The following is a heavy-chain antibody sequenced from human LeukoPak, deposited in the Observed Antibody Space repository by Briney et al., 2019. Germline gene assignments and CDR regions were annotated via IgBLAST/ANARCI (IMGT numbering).Heavy chain of an antibody. J-gene: IGHJ4*02. V-gene: IGHV1-2*02. D-gene: IGHD3-22*01. CDR1: GGTFSSYA. Sequence: SVKVSCKASGGTFSSYAISWVRQAPGQGLEWMGWINPNSGGTNYAQKFQGRVTMTRDTSISTAYMELSRLRSDDTAVYYCARDHDSSGYYYDGSAYWGQGTLVTVSS. CDR2: INPNSGGT. CDR3: ARDHDSSGYYYDGSAY.